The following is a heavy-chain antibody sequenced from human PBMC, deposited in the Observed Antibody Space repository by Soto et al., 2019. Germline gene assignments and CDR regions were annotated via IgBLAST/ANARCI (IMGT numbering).Heavy chain of an antibody. CDR3: ASTTYYDFWSGYQAGYYCYYGMDV. V-gene: IGHV5-10-1*01. J-gene: IGHJ6*02. CDR1: GYSFTSYW. Sequence: PGESLKISCKGSGYSFTSYWISWVRQMPGKGLEWMGRIDPSDSYTNYSPSFQGHVTISADKSISTAYLQWCSLKASDTAVYYCASTTYYDFWSGYQAGYYCYYGMDVWGQGTTVTVSS. CDR2: IDPSDSYT. D-gene: IGHD3-3*01.